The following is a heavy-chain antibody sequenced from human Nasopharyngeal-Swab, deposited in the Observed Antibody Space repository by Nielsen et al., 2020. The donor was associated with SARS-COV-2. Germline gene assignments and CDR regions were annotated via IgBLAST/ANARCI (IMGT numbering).Heavy chain of an antibody. D-gene: IGHD3-3*01. CDR3: ARDGLDYDFWSAYFMDV. J-gene: IGHJ6*02. CDR2: ISYDGSNK. Sequence: WIRQPPGKGLEWVAVISYDGSNKYYADSVKGRFTISRDNSKNTLYLQMNSLRAEDTAVYYCARDGLDYDFWSAYFMDVWSQGTTVTVSS. V-gene: IGHV3-30*04.